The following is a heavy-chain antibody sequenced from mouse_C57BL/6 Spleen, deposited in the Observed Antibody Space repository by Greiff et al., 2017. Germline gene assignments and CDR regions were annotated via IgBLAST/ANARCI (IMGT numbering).Heavy chain of an antibody. CDR2: IYPRGGNT. Sequence: VQLQQSGAELVRPGASVKLSCKASGYTFTSYGISWVKQRTGQGLEWIGEIYPRGGNTYYNEKFKGKATLTADKSSSPASMQLRSLASEDSAVYFCSIGGDDYAFGAVDYWGQGTSFTVSS. CDR1: GYTFTSYG. CDR3: SIGGDDYAFGAVDY. J-gene: IGHJ4*01. D-gene: IGHD2-4*01. V-gene: IGHV1-81*01.